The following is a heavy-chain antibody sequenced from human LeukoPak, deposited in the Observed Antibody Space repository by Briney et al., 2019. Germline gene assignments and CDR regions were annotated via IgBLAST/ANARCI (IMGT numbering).Heavy chain of an antibody. J-gene: IGHJ3*02. D-gene: IGHD3-3*01. CDR1: GFTFSSYW. V-gene: IGHV3-7*01. Sequence: PGGSLRLSCAASGFTFSSYWMNWVRQAPGKGLEWVANIKQDGNEKYYVGSVKGRFTISRDNAKNSLYLQMNSLRVEDTAVYYCAKPITVSGATDGFDIWGQGTMVTVSS. CDR2: IKQDGNEK. CDR3: AKPITVSGATDGFDI.